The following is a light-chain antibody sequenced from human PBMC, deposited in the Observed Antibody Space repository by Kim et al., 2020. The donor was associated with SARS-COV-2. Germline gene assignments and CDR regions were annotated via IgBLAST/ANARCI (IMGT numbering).Light chain of an antibody. CDR2: QDS. Sequence: SYELTRPPSVSVSPGQTASITCSGDKLGDKYACWYQQKPGQSPVLVIYQDSKRPSGTPERFSGSNSGNTATLTISGTQAMDEADYYSQAWDSSTWVFGGGTQLTVL. CDR1: KLGDKY. CDR3: QAWDSSTWV. V-gene: IGLV3-1*01. J-gene: IGLJ3*02.